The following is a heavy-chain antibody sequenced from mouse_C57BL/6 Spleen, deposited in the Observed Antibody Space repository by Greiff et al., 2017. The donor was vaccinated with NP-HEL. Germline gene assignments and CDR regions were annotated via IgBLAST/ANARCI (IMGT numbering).Heavy chain of an antibody. D-gene: IGHD2-1*01. CDR3: ARRGNTGSFDV. CDR1: GFSLTSYG. J-gene: IGHJ1*03. Sequence: QVQLQQSGPGLVQPSQSLSITCTVSGFSLTSYGVHWVRQSPGKGLEWLGVIWSGGSTDYNAAFISRLSISKDNSKSQVFFKMNSLQADDTAIYYCARRGNTGSFDVWGTGTTVTVSS. CDR2: IWSGGST. V-gene: IGHV2-2*01.